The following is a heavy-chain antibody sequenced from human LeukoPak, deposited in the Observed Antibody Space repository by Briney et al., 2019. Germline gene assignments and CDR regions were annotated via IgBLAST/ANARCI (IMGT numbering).Heavy chain of an antibody. CDR1: GFTFSSYS. D-gene: IGHD2-2*01. V-gene: IGHV3-23*01. J-gene: IGHJ4*02. CDR3: AKDSVPAATRHYYFDY. Sequence: TGGSLRLSCAASGFTFSSYSMSWVRQAPGKGLEWVSAISGSGGSTYYADSVKGRFTVSRDNSKNTLYLQMNSLRAEDTAVYYCAKDSVPAATRHYYFDYWGRGTLVTVSS. CDR2: ISGSGGST.